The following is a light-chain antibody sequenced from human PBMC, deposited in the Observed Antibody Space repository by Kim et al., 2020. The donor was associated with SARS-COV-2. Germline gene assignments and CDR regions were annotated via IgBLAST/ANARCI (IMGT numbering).Light chain of an antibody. CDR2: GAS. V-gene: IGKV3-15*01. J-gene: IGKJ1*01. CDR1: QSVTTN. Sequence: STGERATLSCRASQSVTTNLAWYQQKPGQAPRLLIYGASTRATGIPARFSGSGSGTEFTLTISSLQSEDFAVYYCQQYNNRPPWTFGQGTKVDIK. CDR3: QQYNNRPPWT.